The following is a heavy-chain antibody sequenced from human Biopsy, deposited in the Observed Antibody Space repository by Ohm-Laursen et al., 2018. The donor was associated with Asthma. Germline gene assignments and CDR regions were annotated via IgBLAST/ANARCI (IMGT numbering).Heavy chain of an antibody. J-gene: IGHJ4*02. D-gene: IGHD2-2*01. Sequence: SSVKVSCKSLGGTFNTYVIGWVRQAPGQGLEWLGWINSVFGTTTYPQKFQDRVTITADDSTSTVYMELSSLRSEDTAVYYCARKAGSCISRTCYSLDFWGQGTLVTVSS. CDR3: ARKAGSCISRTCYSLDF. V-gene: IGHV1-69*01. CDR2: INSVFGTT. CDR1: GGTFNTYV.